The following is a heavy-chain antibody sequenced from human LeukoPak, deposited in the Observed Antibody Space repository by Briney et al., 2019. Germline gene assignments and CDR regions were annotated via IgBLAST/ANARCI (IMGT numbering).Heavy chain of an antibody. Sequence: SETLSLTCAVSGYSISSGYYWGWIRQPPGKGLEWIGSIHHSGSTYYNPSLKSRVTISVDTSKNQFSLKLSSVTAADTAVYYCARRQTLTTVTTNLYYFDYWGQGTLVTVSS. J-gene: IGHJ4*02. CDR2: IHHSGST. V-gene: IGHV4-38-2*01. CDR3: ARRQTLTTVTTNLYYFDY. D-gene: IGHD4-11*01. CDR1: GYSISSGYY.